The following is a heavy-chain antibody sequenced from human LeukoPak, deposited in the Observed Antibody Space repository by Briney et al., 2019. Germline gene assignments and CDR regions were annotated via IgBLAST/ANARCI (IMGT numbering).Heavy chain of an antibody. Sequence: PLETLSLTCAVYGGSFSGYYWSWIRQPPGKGLEWIGEINHSGSTNYNPSLKSRVTISVDTSKNQFSLKLSSVTAADTAVYYCAGYHNGYCSSTSCLSFDYWGQGTLVTVSS. CDR1: GGSFSGYY. CDR2: INHSGST. J-gene: IGHJ4*02. CDR3: AGYHNGYCSSTSCLSFDY. D-gene: IGHD2-2*01. V-gene: IGHV4-34*01.